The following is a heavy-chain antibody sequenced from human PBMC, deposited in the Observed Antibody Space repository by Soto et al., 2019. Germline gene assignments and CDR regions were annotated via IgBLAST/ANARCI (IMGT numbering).Heavy chain of an antibody. CDR1: GYTFISYY. CDR2: INPSGGST. J-gene: IGHJ3*02. CDR3: ERPQYRGVCDI. D-gene: IGHD5-18*01. V-gene: IGHV1-46*01. Sequence: GASVKVSCKASGYTFISYYMHWVRQAPGQGLEWMGIINPSGGSTSYAQKFQGRVTMTRDTSTRKVYMELRRMRSEDTAVYYCERPQYRGVCDIWVQGTMVTGS.